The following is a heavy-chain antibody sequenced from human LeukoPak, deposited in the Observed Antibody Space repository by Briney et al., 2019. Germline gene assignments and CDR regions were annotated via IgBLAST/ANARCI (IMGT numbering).Heavy chain of an antibody. D-gene: IGHD3-10*01. Sequence: SQTLSLTCTVSGDSIFSASYYWGWLRRPPGKSLEWIGFIYYSGNTYYSSSLRSRISISIDTSNNQFSLSLSSVTVADTAVYYCAREGTAHAFDIWGRGTMVTVSS. CDR2: IYYSGNT. CDR1: GDSIFSASYY. V-gene: IGHV4-31*03. J-gene: IGHJ3*02. CDR3: AREGTAHAFDI.